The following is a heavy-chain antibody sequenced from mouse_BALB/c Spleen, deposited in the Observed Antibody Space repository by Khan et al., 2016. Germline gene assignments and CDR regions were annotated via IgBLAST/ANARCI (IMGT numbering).Heavy chain of an antibody. D-gene: IGHD1-1*01. V-gene: IGHV4-1*02. J-gene: IGHJ2*01. Sequence: EVQLVESGGGLVQPGGSLKLSCAASGFDFSRYWMSWVRQAPGKGLEWIGEINPDSSTINYTPSLKDKFIISRDNAKNTLYLQMSKVSSEDTALYYWTSLYYYGPSDYWGHGTTRTVSS. CDR2: INPDSSTI. CDR1: GFDFSRYW. CDR3: TSLYYYGPSDY.